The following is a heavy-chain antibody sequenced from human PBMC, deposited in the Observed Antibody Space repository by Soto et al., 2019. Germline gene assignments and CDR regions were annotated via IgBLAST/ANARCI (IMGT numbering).Heavy chain of an antibody. Sequence: ASVKVSCKASGYTFTSYYMHWVRQAPGQGLEWMGIINPSGGSTSYAQKFQGRVTMTRDTSTSTVYMELSSLRSEDTAVYYCARVYTMVRGGSPFDYWGQGTLVTAPQ. CDR3: ARVYTMVRGGSPFDY. J-gene: IGHJ4*02. CDR1: GYTFTSYY. D-gene: IGHD3-10*01. V-gene: IGHV1-46*03. CDR2: INPSGGST.